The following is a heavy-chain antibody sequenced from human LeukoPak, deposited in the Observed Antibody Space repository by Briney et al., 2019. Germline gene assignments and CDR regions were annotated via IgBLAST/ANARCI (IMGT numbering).Heavy chain of an antibody. J-gene: IGHJ6*03. D-gene: IGHD3-10*01. Sequence: ASVKVSCKASGYTFTSYYMHWVRQAPGQGLEWMGLINPTGDSTGHAQKFQGRVTMTSDTSTSTVYMELSSLRSEDTAVYYCARAGVNYYYYMDVWGKGTTVTISS. CDR3: ARAGVNYYYYMDV. CDR2: INPTGDST. CDR1: GYTFTSYY. V-gene: IGHV1-46*01.